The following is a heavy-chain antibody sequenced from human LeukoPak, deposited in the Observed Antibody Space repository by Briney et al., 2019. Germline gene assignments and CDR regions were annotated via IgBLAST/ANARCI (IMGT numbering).Heavy chain of an antibody. CDR2: ISTSSSKI. CDR3: ARFYGGSAFDI. D-gene: IGHD3-16*01. J-gene: IGHJ3*02. CDR1: GFTFSSYT. Sequence: GGSLRLSCAASGFTFSSYTMNWVRQAPGKRLEWVSSISTSSSKIYYVDSVKGRFTISRDNAKNTLYLHMNSLRGEDTAVYYCARFYGGSAFDIWGQGTMVTVSS. V-gene: IGHV3-21*01.